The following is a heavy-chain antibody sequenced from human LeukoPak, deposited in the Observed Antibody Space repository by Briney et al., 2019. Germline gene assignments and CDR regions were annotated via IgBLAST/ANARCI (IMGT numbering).Heavy chain of an antibody. Sequence: GGSLRLSCAASGFTFSQYWMSWVRQAPGKGLEWVANIKHDGSEKQDGSEKNYVDSVKGRFTISRDNAKNSLYLQMNSLRAEDTAVYYCARSGRGVDSFYYMDVWGQGALVTVSS. CDR2: IKHDGSEKQDGSEK. D-gene: IGHD2/OR15-2a*01. CDR1: GFTFSQYW. CDR3: ARSGRGVDSFYYMDV. V-gene: IGHV3-7*01. J-gene: IGHJ4*02.